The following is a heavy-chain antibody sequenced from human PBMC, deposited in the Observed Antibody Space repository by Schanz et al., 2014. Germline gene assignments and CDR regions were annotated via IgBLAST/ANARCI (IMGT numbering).Heavy chain of an antibody. CDR3: ARGWEVKVFDY. J-gene: IGHJ4*02. Sequence: QVQLQESGPGLVQPSETLSLTCTVSGGSIRRYYWSWIRQPPGKGLEWIASMYNIGITYYNPSLKRRVTISVDTSKTHFSLRLSSVTAADTAVYYCARGWEVKVFDYWGQGTLITVSS. V-gene: IGHV4-59*08. CDR1: GGSIRRYY. CDR2: MYNIGIT. D-gene: IGHD1-26*01.